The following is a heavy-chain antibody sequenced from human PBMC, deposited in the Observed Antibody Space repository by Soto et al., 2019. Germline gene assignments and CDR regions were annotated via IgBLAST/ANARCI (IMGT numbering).Heavy chain of an antibody. J-gene: IGHJ6*03. CDR3: AIHPTYYYYYMDV. Sequence: PSETLSLTWAAIDGSLKGYYCSWIRQPPGKGLEWIGSIYYSGSTYYNPSLKSRVTISVDTSRNQFSLKLSSVTAADTAVYYCAIHPTYYYYYMDVWGKGTTVTVSS. CDR1: DGSLKGYY. V-gene: IGHV4-59*05. CDR2: IYYSGST. D-gene: IGHD5-18*01.